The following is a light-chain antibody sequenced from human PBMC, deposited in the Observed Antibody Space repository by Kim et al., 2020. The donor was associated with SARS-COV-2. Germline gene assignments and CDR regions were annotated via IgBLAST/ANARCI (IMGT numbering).Light chain of an antibody. J-gene: IGKJ1*01. V-gene: IGKV1D-16*01. CDR2: AAS. Sequence: DIQMTQSPSSLSASIGDRVTITCQASQGISSWLAWYQQKPEKAPKCLIYAASSLQSGVPSRFSGSGSGTDFTLTISSLQPEDFATYYCQQYDSYPRTFGQGTRVEIK. CDR1: QGISSW. CDR3: QQYDSYPRT.